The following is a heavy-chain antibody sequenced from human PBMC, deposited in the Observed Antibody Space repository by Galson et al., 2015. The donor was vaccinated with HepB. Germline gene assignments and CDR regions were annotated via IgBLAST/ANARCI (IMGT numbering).Heavy chain of an antibody. CDR1: GYGFAAHW. J-gene: IGHJ4*02. CDR3: ARAIVTGSPYHS. CDR2: IYPYDSDT. D-gene: IGHD1-1*01. Sequence: QSGAEVKKPGDSLKISCKGYGYGFAAHWIVWVRQRPGKGLEWMGFIYPYDSDTRYGPSFGGRVTISADQSISTAYLQWNSLEASDTAVYYCARAIVTGSPYHSWGQGTLVTVSS. V-gene: IGHV5-51*01.